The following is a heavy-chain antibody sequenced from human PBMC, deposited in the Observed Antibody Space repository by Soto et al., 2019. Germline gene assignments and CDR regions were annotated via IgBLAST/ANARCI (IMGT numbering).Heavy chain of an antibody. CDR1: GFTFSGDW. CDR3: AKVGMYYDFWSGMDV. CDR2: ISGSGGST. Sequence: PGGSLRLSCAASGFTFSGDWMHWVRQGAGKGLVWVSAISGSGGSTYYADSVKGRFTISRDNSKNTLYLQMNSLRAEDTAVYYCAKVGMYYDFWSGMDVWGQGTTVTVSS. D-gene: IGHD3-3*01. V-gene: IGHV3-23*01. J-gene: IGHJ6*02.